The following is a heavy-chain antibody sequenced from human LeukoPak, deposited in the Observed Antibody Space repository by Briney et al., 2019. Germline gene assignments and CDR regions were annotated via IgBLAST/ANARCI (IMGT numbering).Heavy chain of an antibody. CDR2: IDSDGSQI. D-gene: IGHD5-24*01. CDR3: AGGRDRSQLYFDS. CDR1: GLTFSSYW. J-gene: IGHJ4*02. Sequence: GGSLRLSCEASGLTFSSYWMHWVRQAPGKGLVWVSRIDSDGSQISYVDSVKGRFTISRDNAKNTLYLQMNSLRVEDTAVYYCAGGRDRSQLYFDSRGQGTLVTVSS. V-gene: IGHV3-74*01.